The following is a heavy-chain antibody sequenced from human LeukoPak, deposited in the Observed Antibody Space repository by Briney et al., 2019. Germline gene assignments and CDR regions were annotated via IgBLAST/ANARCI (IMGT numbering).Heavy chain of an antibody. CDR1: GGSFSGYY. J-gene: IGHJ4*02. V-gene: IGHV4-34*01. CDR3: ASRRGVVAAIFDY. D-gene: IGHD2-15*01. Sequence: SETLSLTCAVYGGSFSGYYWSWIRQPPGKGLEWIGEINHSGSTIYNPSLKSRVTISVDTSKNQFSLKLSSVTAADTAVYYCASRRGVVAAIFDYWGQGTLVTVSS. CDR2: INHSGST.